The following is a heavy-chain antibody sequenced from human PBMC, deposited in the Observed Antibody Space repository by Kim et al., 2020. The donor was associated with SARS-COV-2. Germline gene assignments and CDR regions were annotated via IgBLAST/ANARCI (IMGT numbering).Heavy chain of an antibody. V-gene: IGHV4-59*01. Sequence: SETLSLTCTVSGGSISSYYWSWIRQPPGKGLEWIGYIYYSGSTNYNPSLKSRVTISVDTSKNQFSLKLSSVTAADTAVYYCARDGGSPYYYGMDVWGQGTTVTVSS. CDR2: IYYSGST. J-gene: IGHJ6*02. D-gene: IGHD3-16*01. CDR3: ARDGGSPYYYGMDV. CDR1: GGSISSYY.